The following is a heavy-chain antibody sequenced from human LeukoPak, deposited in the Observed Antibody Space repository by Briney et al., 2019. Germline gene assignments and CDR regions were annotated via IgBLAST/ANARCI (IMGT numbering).Heavy chain of an antibody. V-gene: IGHV3-33*01. J-gene: IGHJ4*02. CDR3: ARDPLSSGTPFDY. CDR2: IWYDGSNK. Sequence: GGSLRLSCAASGFTFSSYGMHWVRQAPGKGLEWVAVIWYDGSNKYYADSVKGRFTISRDNSKNTLYLQMNSLRAEDTAVYYCARDPLSSGTPFDYWGQGTLVTVSS. D-gene: IGHD6-19*01. CDR1: GFTFSSYG.